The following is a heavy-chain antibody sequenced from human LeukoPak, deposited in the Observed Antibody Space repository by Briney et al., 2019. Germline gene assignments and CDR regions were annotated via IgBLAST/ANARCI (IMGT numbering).Heavy chain of an antibody. CDR1: GGSISSSNW. Sequence: SGTLSLTCAVSGGSISSSNWWSWVRQPPGKGLEWIGRIYTSGSTNYNPSLKSRVTISVDTSKNQFSLKLSSVTAADTAVYYCARCRYCSSTSCYSGYFDYWGQGTLVTVSS. V-gene: IGHV4-4*02. J-gene: IGHJ4*02. CDR2: IYTSGST. D-gene: IGHD2-2*01. CDR3: ARCRYCSSTSCYSGYFDY.